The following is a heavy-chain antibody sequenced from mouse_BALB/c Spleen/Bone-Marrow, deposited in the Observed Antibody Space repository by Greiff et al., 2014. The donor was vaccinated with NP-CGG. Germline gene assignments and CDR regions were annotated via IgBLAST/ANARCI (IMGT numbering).Heavy chain of an antibody. CDR1: GFTFSDCY. D-gene: IGHD1-1*01. Sequence: EVMLVESGGGLVKPGGSLKLSCAASGFTFSDCYMYWVRQTPEKRLEWVATISDGGSYTYYPDSVKGRFTISRDNAKSNLYLQMSSLKSEDTAIYYCAREGNYGYFDYWGQGTTLTVTS. J-gene: IGHJ2*01. CDR3: AREGNYGYFDY. CDR2: ISDGGSYT. V-gene: IGHV5-4*02.